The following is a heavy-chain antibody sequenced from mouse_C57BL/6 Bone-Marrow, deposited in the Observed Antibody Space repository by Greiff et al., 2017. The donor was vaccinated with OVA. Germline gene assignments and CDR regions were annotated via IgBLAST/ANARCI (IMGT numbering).Heavy chain of an antibody. CDR1: GYAFSSSW. CDR2: IYPGDGDT. V-gene: IGHV1-82*01. CDR3: ARSKGDVMDYYGLATW. D-gene: IGHD1-1*01. J-gene: IGHJ2*01. Sequence: VMLVESGPELVKPGASVKISCKASGYAFSSSWMNWVKQRPGKGLEWIGRIYPGDGDTNYNGKVKGKATLTADKSSSTAYMQLSSLTTEDSAVYFWARSKGDVMDYYGLATWWGQGTTLTVSS.